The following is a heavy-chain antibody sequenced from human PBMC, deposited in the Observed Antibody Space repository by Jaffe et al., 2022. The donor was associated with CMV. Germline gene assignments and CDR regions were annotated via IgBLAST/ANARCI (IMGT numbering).Heavy chain of an antibody. Sequence: EALLVETGGGLIQPGGSLRLSCEASGLTVSRNHIAWVRQPPGKGLEWVSFTYSGGTTHYADSVKGRFSISTDTSKNTLYLQMNNLRVEDTAVYYCARDSGGTSGDYYYYYYMDVWGQGTTVTVSS. J-gene: IGHJ6*03. CDR3: ARDSGGTSGDYYYYYYMDV. CDR2: TYSGGTT. V-gene: IGHV3-53*02. CDR1: GLTVSRNH.